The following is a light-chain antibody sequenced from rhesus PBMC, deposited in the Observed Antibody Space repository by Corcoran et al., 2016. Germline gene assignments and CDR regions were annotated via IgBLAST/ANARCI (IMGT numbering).Light chain of an antibody. CDR2: EAS. V-gene: IGKV1-25*01. CDR1: QGITND. J-gene: IGKJ2*01. Sequence: DIQMTQSPSSLSASVGDRVTLICRASQGITNDLAWYQQKRGESPKLLIYEASTLQRGVPSRFSGSGSGTDFTFTISSLQSEDFATYYFQHDYRIPYSFGHGTKVEI. CDR3: QHDYRIPYS.